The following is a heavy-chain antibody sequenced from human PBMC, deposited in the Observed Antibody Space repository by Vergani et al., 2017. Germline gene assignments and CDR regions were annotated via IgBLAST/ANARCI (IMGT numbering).Heavy chain of an antibody. CDR2: ISWNSGSI. CDR1: GFTFDDYA. D-gene: IGHD6-6*01. V-gene: IGHV3-9*01. J-gene: IGHJ4*02. CDR3: TKAQNVDSSSSDY. Sequence: EVQLVESGGGLVQPGRSLRLSCAASGFTFDDYAMYWVRQAPGKGLEWVSGISWNSGSIGYADSVKGRFTISRDNAKNSLYLQMNSLKPEDTALYYCTKAQNVDSSSSDYWGQGTLVTVSS.